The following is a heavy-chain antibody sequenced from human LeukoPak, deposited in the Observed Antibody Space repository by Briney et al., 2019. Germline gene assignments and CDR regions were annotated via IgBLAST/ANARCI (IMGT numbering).Heavy chain of an antibody. J-gene: IGHJ6*02. CDR3: AKDIFYSSSFHPNYYGMDV. Sequence: GGSLRLSCAASGFTFDRFAMHWVRQAPGKGLEWVSLISGDGFTTYYVDSVKGRFTISRDNSKNSLYLQMNSLRTEDTALYYCAKDIFYSSSFHPNYYGMDVWGQGTTVTVSS. CDR1: GFTFDRFA. D-gene: IGHD6-6*01. V-gene: IGHV3-43*02. CDR2: ISGDGFTT.